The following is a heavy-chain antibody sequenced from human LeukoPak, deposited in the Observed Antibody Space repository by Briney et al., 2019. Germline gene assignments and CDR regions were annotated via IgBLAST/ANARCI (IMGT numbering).Heavy chain of an antibody. V-gene: IGHV4-39*01. CDR2: IYYSGRT. Sequence: SETLSLTCTVSGGSISSSSYYWGWIRQPPGKGLEWIGSIYYSGRTYYNPSLKSRVTISVDTSKNQFSLKLSSVTAADTAVYYCARHVGALRFDPWGQGTLVTVSS. CDR1: GGSISSSSYY. J-gene: IGHJ5*02. D-gene: IGHD1-26*01. CDR3: ARHVGALRFDP.